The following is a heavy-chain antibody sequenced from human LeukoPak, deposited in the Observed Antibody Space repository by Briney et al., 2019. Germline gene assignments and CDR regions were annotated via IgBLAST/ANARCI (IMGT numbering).Heavy chain of an antibody. CDR1: GFTFGDYE. Sequence: GGSLRLSCTASGFTFGDYEMSWVRQAPGKGLEWVGCIRSKTYRGTTEYAASVKGRFTISRDDSKSIAYLQMNSLQTEDTAVYYCTRVFRRDGYNSFDYWGQGTLVTVSS. CDR2: IRSKTYRGTT. V-gene: IGHV3-49*04. D-gene: IGHD5-24*01. J-gene: IGHJ4*02. CDR3: TRVFRRDGYNSFDY.